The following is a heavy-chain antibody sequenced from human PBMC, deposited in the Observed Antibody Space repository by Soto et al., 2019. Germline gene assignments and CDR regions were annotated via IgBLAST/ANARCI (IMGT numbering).Heavy chain of an antibody. D-gene: IGHD7-27*01. CDR1: GFTFSSYS. V-gene: IGHV3-21*01. Sequence: PGGSLRLSCAASGFTFSSYSMSWVRQAPGKGLEWVSSISSSSSYIYYADSVKGRFTISRDNAKNSLYLQMNSLRAEDTAVYYCARADGDLDYYYYGMDVWGQGTTVTVSS. CDR2: ISSSSSYI. J-gene: IGHJ6*02. CDR3: ARADGDLDYYYYGMDV.